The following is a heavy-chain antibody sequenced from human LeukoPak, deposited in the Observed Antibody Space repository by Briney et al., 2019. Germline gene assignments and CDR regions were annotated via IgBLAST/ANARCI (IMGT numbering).Heavy chain of an antibody. J-gene: IGHJ4*02. CDR1: GGSFSGYY. Sequence: SETLSLTCAVYGGSFSGYYWSWLRQPPGKGLEWIGEINHSGSTNYNPSLKSRVTISVDTSKNQFSLKLSSVTAADTAVYYCAGGAFNYYDSSGYYYSSGYFDYWGQGTLVTVSS. CDR2: INHSGST. D-gene: IGHD3-22*01. CDR3: AGGAFNYYDSSGYYYSSGYFDY. V-gene: IGHV4-34*01.